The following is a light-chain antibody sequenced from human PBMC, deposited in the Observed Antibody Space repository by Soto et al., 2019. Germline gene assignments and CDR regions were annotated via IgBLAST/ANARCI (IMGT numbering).Light chain of an antibody. CDR1: QSVRSN. V-gene: IGKV3-15*01. CDR2: GAS. CDR3: QQRSNWPRGT. Sequence: EVVMTQSPATLSVSPGERVTLSCRASQSVRSNLAWYQQKPGQSPRLLIYGASTRATGIPARFSGSGSGTEFTLTISSLQSEDFAVYYCQQRSNWPRGTFGQGTKV. J-gene: IGKJ1*01.